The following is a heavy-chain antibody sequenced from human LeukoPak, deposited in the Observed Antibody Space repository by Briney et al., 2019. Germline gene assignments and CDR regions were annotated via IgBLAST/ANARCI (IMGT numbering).Heavy chain of an antibody. J-gene: IGHJ6*03. CDR1: GGTFSSYA. CDR2: IIPIFGTA. CDR3: ARALRSYYYDSSGYSIYHYYYYYMDV. Sequence: EASVKVSCKASGGTFSSYAISWVRQAPGQGLEWMGGIIPIFGTANYAQKFQGRVTITTDESTSTAYMELSSLRSEDTAVYYCARALRSYYYDSSGYSIYHYYYYYMDVWGKGTTVTVSS. D-gene: IGHD3-22*01. V-gene: IGHV1-69*05.